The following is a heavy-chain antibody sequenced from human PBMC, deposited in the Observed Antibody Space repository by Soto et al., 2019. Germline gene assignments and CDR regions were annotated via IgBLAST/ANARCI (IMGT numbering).Heavy chain of an antibody. CDR3: ARVGTYYYDSDDY. D-gene: IGHD3-22*01. CDR2: IGISGDT. J-gene: IGHJ4*02. Sequence: EVQLLESGGGLVQPGGSLRLSCEVSGFTFSSYGMNWVRQAPDKGLEWVSTIGISGDTYYADSVKGRFTISRDNSKNTLFLQMNSLRAEDTAVYYCARVGTYYYDSDDYWGQGTLVTVSS. CDR1: GFTFSSYG. V-gene: IGHV3-23*01.